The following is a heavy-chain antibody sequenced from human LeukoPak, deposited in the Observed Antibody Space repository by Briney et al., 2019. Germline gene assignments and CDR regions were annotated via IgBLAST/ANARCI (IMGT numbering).Heavy chain of an antibody. Sequence: ASVNVSCKASGYTFTSYYMHWVRQAPGQGLEWMGIINPSGGSTSYAQKFQGRVTMTRDTSTSTVYMELSSLRSEDTAVYYCARGLYSSGWYASYFDYWGQGTLVTVSS. D-gene: IGHD6-19*01. CDR2: INPSGGST. CDR3: ARGLYSSGWYASYFDY. V-gene: IGHV1-46*01. J-gene: IGHJ4*02. CDR1: GYTFTSYY.